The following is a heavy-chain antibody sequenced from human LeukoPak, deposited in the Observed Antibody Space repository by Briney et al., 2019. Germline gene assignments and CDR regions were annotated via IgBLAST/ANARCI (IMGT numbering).Heavy chain of an antibody. D-gene: IGHD3-10*01. J-gene: IGHJ4*02. CDR3: AGDSWTNGVFDS. Sequence: SPSLSLTWPLSSGSVSTSSCSWTRRPPRRGLEWIGYIYDSGSATYNPSLKSRVALSIDTSKNQFSLKVNSVSAADTAVYYCAGDSWTNGVFDSWGQGTLVTVSS. CDR2: IYDSGSA. CDR1: SGSVSTSS. V-gene: IGHV4-59*02.